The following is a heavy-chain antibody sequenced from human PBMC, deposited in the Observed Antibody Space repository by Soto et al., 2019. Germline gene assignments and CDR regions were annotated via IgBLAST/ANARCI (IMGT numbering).Heavy chain of an antibody. D-gene: IGHD1-26*01. Sequence: SETLSLTCTVSGGSISSIIYYWGWIRQPPGKGLEWIGSIYYSGSTYYNPSLKSRVTISVDTSKNQFSLKLSSVTAADTAVYYCARLASPYYYDCWGQGTLVTVSS. CDR3: ARLASPYYYDC. J-gene: IGHJ4*02. CDR1: GGSISSIIYY. V-gene: IGHV4-39*01. CDR2: IYYSGST.